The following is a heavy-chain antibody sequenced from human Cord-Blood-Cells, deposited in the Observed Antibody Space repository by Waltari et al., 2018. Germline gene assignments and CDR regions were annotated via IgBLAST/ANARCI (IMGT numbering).Heavy chain of an antibody. CDR3: ATAGHDAFDI. CDR2: FDPEDGET. J-gene: IGHJ3*02. V-gene: IGHV1-24*01. CDR1: GYTLTEVS. Sequence: QVQLLQSGAEVKKPGASLKVSCKVSGYTLTEVSMPWVRQAPGKGLEWMGGFDPEDGETIYAQKFQGRVTMTEDTSTDTAYMGLSSLRSEDTAVYYCATAGHDAFDIWGQGTMVTVSS.